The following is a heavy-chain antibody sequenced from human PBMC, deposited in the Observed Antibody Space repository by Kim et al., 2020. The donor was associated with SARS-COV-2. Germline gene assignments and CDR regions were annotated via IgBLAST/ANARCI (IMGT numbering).Heavy chain of an antibody. J-gene: IGHJ4*02. CDR3: AKRNSAYFFDY. Sequence: TYYADSVRGRFTISRANSKNTLFLQMISLRAEDTAVYYCAKRNSAYFFDYWGQGTLVTVSS. CDR2: T. D-gene: IGHD6-25*01. V-gene: IGHV3-23*01.